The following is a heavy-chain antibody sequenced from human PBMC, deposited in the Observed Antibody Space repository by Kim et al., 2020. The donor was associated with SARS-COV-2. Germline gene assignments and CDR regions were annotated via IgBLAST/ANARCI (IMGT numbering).Heavy chain of an antibody. CDR3: ARDGHIVVVTAYAFDI. Sequence: SVKGRFTISRDNAKNSLYLQMNSRRDEDTAVYYCARDGHIVVVTAYAFDIWGQGTMVTVSS. V-gene: IGHV3-48*02. D-gene: IGHD2-21*02. J-gene: IGHJ3*02.